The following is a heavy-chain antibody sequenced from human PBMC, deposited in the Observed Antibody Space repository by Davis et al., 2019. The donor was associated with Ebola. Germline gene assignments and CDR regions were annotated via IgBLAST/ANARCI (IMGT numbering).Heavy chain of an antibody. V-gene: IGHV4-39*01. Sequence: MPSETLSLTCTVSGGSISSSSSYWGWIRQPPGKGLEWIGSIYYSGTTYYNPSLKSRVTISVDTSKNQFSLKLSSVTAADTAVYYCARRAPMDVWGQGTTVTVSS. CDR1: GGSISSSSSY. CDR2: IYYSGTT. CDR3: ARRAPMDV. J-gene: IGHJ6*02.